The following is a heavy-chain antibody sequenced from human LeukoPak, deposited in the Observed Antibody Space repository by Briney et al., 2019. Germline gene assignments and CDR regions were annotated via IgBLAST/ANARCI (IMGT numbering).Heavy chain of an antibody. D-gene: IGHD1-26*01. CDR3: AKDRTNWEFDY. J-gene: IGHJ4*02. CDR2: IYTNGRT. Sequence: PGGSLRLSCAASGFNFRSFGMNWVRQAPGKGLEWVSGIYTNGRTRYADAVEGRFTISRDNSKNTLYLQMHSLRVEDTAVYYCAKDRTNWEFDYWGQGTLVTVSS. V-gene: IGHV3-23*05. CDR1: GFNFRSFG.